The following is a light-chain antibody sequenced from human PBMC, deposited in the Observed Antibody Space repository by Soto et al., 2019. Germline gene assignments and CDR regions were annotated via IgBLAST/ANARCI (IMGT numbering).Light chain of an antibody. V-gene: IGKV4-1*01. Sequence: DIVMTQSPDSLAVSLGERATINCKSSQSVFYSSNNKNYLAWYQQKPGQPPKLLIYWASTRESGVPDRFSGSGSGTDCTLTISSLQAADVAVYSCQQYYSSRQYTFGRGTKLEIK. J-gene: IGKJ2*01. CDR1: QSVFYSSNNKNY. CDR2: WAS. CDR3: QQYYSSRQYT.